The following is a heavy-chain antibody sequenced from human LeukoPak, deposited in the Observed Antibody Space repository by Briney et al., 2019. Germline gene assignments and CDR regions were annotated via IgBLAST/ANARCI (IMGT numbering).Heavy chain of an antibody. V-gene: IGHV1-3*01. D-gene: IGHD3-22*01. CDR2: INAGNGNT. J-gene: IGHJ4*02. Sequence: ASVKVSCKASGYTFTSYAMHWVRQAPGQRLEWMGWINAGNGNTKYSQKFQGRVTLTTDTSTTTVYMELRTLTSDDAAVYFCAREMSYYDSSGYYYYFDHWGQGTLVTVSS. CDR3: AREMSYYDSSGYYYYFDH. CDR1: GYTFTSYA.